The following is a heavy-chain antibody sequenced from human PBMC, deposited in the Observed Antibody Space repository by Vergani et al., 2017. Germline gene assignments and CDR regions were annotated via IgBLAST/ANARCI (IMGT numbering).Heavy chain of an antibody. Sequence: QVQLVESGGGLVKPGGSLRLSCAASGFTFSDHYMSWVRQAPGKGLEWVAYISLSGSTTLYAGSVAGRFTVSRDSVQNSVSLHMNSLTGDDTAVYFCARLNGDYMRLSEYWGQGTLVAVSS. J-gene: IGHJ4*02. CDR3: ARLNGDYMRLSEY. D-gene: IGHD4-17*01. CDR2: ISLSGSTT. CDR1: GFTFSDHY. V-gene: IGHV3-11*04.